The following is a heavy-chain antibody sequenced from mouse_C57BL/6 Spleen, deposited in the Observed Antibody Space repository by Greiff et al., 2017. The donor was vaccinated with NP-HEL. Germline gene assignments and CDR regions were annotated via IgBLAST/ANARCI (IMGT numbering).Heavy chain of an antibody. CDR2: INPNNGGT. CDR1: GYTFTDYN. V-gene: IGHV1-18*01. D-gene: IGHD1-1*02. CDR3: ARDLWGPRGFAY. Sequence: VQLKQSGPELVKPGASVKIPCKASGYTFTDYNMDWVKQSHGKSLEWIGDINPNNGGTIYNQKFKGKATLTVDKSSSTAYMELRSLTSEDTAVYYCARDLWGPRGFAYWGQGTLVTVSA. J-gene: IGHJ3*01.